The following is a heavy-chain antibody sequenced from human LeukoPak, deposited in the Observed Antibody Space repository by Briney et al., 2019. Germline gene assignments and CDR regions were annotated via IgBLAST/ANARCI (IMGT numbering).Heavy chain of an antibody. CDR1: GGSLSSYY. Sequence: SETLSLTCAVSGGSLSSYYWSWIRQPPGKGLEWMGYIYYSGSTNYNPSLKSRVTISVDTSKNQFSLKLSSVTAADTAVYYCARDKYYGSGSYYNLGDYYYGMDVWGQGTTVTVSS. V-gene: IGHV4-59*12. D-gene: IGHD3-10*01. CDR3: ARDKYYGSGSYYNLGDYYYGMDV. J-gene: IGHJ6*02. CDR2: IYYSGST.